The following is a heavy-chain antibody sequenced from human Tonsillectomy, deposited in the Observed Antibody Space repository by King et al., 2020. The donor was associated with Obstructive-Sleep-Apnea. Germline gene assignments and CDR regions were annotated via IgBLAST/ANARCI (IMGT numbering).Heavy chain of an antibody. CDR2: IIPIFGTA. Sequence: QLVQSGAEVKKPGSSVKVSCKASGGTFSSYAISWVRQAPGQGLEWMGGIIPIFGTANYAQKFQGRVTITADESTSTAYMELSSLRSEDTAVYYCARGKFRYYYDSSGYYSDYWGQGTLVTVSS. D-gene: IGHD3-22*01. CDR1: GGTFSSYA. J-gene: IGHJ4*02. CDR3: ARGKFRYYYDSSGYYSDY. V-gene: IGHV1-69*01.